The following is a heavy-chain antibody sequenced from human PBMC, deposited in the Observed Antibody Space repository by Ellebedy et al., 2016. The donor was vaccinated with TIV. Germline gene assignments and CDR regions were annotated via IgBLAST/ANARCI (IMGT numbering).Heavy chain of an antibody. Sequence: ASVKVSCKASGYTFTTYYIHWVRQAPGQGLEWMGWINPDSGGTKYVQKFEGRVTMTRDTSVNTAYMELSGLTSDDTAVYYCARENYDTLTGHTHGMDVWGQGTTVTVSS. V-gene: IGHV1-2*02. CDR1: GYTFTTYY. CDR2: INPDSGGT. J-gene: IGHJ6*02. CDR3: ARENYDTLTGHTHGMDV. D-gene: IGHD3-9*01.